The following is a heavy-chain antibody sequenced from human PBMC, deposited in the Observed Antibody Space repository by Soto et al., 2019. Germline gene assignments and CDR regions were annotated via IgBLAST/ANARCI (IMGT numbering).Heavy chain of an antibody. CDR2: INPDNDGT. CDR3: ARSVRGHDAFDI. D-gene: IGHD3-10*02. V-gene: IGHV1-2*02. J-gene: IGHJ3*02. Sequence: QVQLVQSGAEVKKPGASLKVSCKTSGYTFSDYYMHWVRQAPGQGLEWMGWINPDNDGTNYAQKFQGRISMTGDTSITTAYLELSGLRCDDTAIYYCARSVRGHDAFDIWGQGTMVTVSS. CDR1: GYTFSDYY.